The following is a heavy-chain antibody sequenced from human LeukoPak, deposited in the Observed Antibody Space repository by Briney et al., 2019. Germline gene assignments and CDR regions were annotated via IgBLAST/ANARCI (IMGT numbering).Heavy chain of an antibody. CDR3: GRDPNGDYVGAFEF. V-gene: IGHV3-23*01. CDR1: GFTLSTYG. J-gene: IGHJ3*01. CDR2: TRGSGDYT. D-gene: IGHD4-17*01. Sequence: PGGSPRLSCAASGFTLSTYGMTWVRQAPGKGLEWVSSTRGSGDYTDYADSVRGRFTISRDNSKNTLHLHMNSLSAEDTAVYFCGRDPNGDYVGAFEFWGQGTLVTVSS.